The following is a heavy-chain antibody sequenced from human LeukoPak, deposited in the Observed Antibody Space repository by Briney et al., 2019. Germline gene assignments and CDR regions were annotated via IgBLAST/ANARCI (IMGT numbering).Heavy chain of an antibody. CDR1: GFTFSSYA. D-gene: IGHD3-22*01. J-gene: IGHJ4*02. Sequence: GGSLRLSCAASGFTFSSYAMSWVRQAPGKGLEWVSAISGSGGSTYYADSVKGRFTISRDNSKNTLYLQMNSLRAEDTAVYYCAKPPYDSSGYYGFPFDHWGQGTLVTVSS. V-gene: IGHV3-23*01. CDR3: AKPPYDSSGYYGFPFDH. CDR2: ISGSGGST.